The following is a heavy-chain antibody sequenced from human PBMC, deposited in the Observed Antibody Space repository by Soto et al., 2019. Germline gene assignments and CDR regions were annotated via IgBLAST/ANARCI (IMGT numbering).Heavy chain of an antibody. CDR3: AKDKVRGDIPPILDY. J-gene: IGHJ4*02. CDR1: GFTFSSYA. CDR2: ISGSGGST. Sequence: TGGSLRLSCAASGFTFSSYAMSWVRQAPGKGLEWVSAISGSGGSTYYADYVKGRFTISRDNSKNTLYLQMNSLRAENTALYYCAKDKVRGDIPPILDYWGKGTPVTVSS. D-gene: IGHD3-10*01. V-gene: IGHV3-23*01.